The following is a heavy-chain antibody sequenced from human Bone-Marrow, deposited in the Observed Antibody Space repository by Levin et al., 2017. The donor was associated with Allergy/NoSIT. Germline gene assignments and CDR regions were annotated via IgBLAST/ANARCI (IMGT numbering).Heavy chain of an antibody. D-gene: IGHD7-27*01. J-gene: IGHJ4*02. CDR1: GYTFINYD. Sequence: GESLKISCKASGYTFINYDINWVRQAPGQGLEWIGWMNPNSGDTGYAQKFQDRVTMTRETSISTAYMELSSLNSEDTAVYYCARNLALTGDFDFWGQGTLVTVSS. CDR3: ARNLALTGDFDF. CDR2: MNPNSGDT. V-gene: IGHV1-8*01.